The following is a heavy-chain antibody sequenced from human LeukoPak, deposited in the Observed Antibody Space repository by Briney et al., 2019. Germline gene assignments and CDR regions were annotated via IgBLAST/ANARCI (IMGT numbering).Heavy chain of an antibody. V-gene: IGHV1-46*01. CDR1: GYIFTTYY. Sequence: ASVKVSCKASGYIFTTYYMHWVRQAPGQGLEWMGIINPSAGSTSYAQKFQGRVTMTRDTSISTAYMELSRLRSDDTAVYYCARGRFIMITFGGVRPDAFDIWGQGTMVTVSS. J-gene: IGHJ3*02. CDR3: ARGRFIMITFGGVRPDAFDI. CDR2: INPSAGST. D-gene: IGHD3-16*01.